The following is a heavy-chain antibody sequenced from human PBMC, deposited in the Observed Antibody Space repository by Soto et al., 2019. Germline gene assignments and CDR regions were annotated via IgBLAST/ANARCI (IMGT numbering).Heavy chain of an antibody. J-gene: IGHJ3*02. CDR1: GYNFSYYW. CDR2: IYPGDSDT. V-gene: IGHV5-51*01. Sequence: GESLKISCKGSGYNFSYYWIAWVRQMPGKGLEWMGIIYPGDSDTRYSPSFQGHVTLSADKSISTAYMQWSSLKASDTAMYYCARRVMSRGEGAQGKAFDIWGQGTMVTVSS. CDR3: ARRVMSRGEGAQGKAFDI. D-gene: IGHD1-26*01.